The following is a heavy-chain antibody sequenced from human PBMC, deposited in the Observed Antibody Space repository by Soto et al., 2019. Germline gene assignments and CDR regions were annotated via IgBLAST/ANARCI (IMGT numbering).Heavy chain of an antibody. CDR3: ARGGRVGVAGSAAFDM. J-gene: IGHJ3*02. V-gene: IGHV1-2*02. CDR1: GYPVTAYY. CDR2: INPATGAA. D-gene: IGHD3-3*01. Sequence: QLHLVQSGAVVKKPGASVTVSCSASGYPVTAYYMHWVRQAPGRGLEWMGGINPATGAAKYTQTFQGRVTMTRDTSTSTVFMEQSRLTSEDTAVFYCARGGRVGVAGSAAFDMWGQGTLVTVSS.